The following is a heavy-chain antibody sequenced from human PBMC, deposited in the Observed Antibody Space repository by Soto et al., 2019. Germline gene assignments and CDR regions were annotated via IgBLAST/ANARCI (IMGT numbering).Heavy chain of an antibody. CDR1: GGSIYTHY. D-gene: IGHD2-15*01. CDR2: MSYSGNT. CDR3: ASYWGAGSDAKGFHI. J-gene: IGHJ3*02. V-gene: IGHV4-31*03. Sequence: QVQLQESGPGLVKPSQTLSLTCTVSGGSIYTHYWSWIRQHPGKGLEWIGYMSYSGNTYFNPFLTSRVSISIDTSKSQFSLRLSSVTAADTAVYYCASYWGAGSDAKGFHIWGQGTVVTVSS.